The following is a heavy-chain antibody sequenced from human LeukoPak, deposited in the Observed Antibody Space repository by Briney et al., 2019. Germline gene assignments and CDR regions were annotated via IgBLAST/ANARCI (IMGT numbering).Heavy chain of an antibody. J-gene: IGHJ5*02. D-gene: IGHD3-22*01. Sequence: SETLSLTCTVSNGSISSSTYYWGWIRQPPGKGLEWIGSIFYSGSAYYNPSLKSRVTISLDTSMNQFSLKVTSVTAADTAVYYCARAGMYHYDSSGYYYYNWFDPWGQGTLVTVSS. CDR2: IFYSGSA. V-gene: IGHV4-39*07. CDR1: NGSISSSTYY. CDR3: ARAGMYHYDSSGYYYYNWFDP.